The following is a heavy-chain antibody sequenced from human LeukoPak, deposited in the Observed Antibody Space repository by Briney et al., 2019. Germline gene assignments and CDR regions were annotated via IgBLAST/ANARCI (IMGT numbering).Heavy chain of an antibody. CDR2: IYYGGST. CDR3: ARGANTYSDMGVDGLDWFDP. D-gene: IGHD1-26*01. J-gene: IGHJ5*02. V-gene: IGHV4-30-4*08. Sequence: SQTLSLTCTVSGGSISSGDYYCSWIHQPPGKGLECIGYIYYGGSTYYNPSLKSRVTISVDTSKNQFSLKLSSVHAADTAVYYCARGANTYSDMGVDGLDWFDPWGQGTLVTVSS. CDR1: GGSISSGDYY.